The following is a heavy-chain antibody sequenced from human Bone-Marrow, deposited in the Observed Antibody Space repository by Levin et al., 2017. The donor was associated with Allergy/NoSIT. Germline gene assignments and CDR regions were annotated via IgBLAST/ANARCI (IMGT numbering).Heavy chain of an antibody. CDR1: GFTFSSYG. J-gene: IGHJ6*02. CDR3: AKAITTVTTYYYYGMDV. CDR2: ISYDGSNK. Sequence: LSLTCAASGFTFSSYGMHWVRQAPGKGLEWVAVISYDGSNKYYADSVKGRFTISRDNSKNTLYLQMNSLRAEDTAVYCCAKAITTVTTYYYYGMDVWGQGTTVTVSS. V-gene: IGHV3-30*18. D-gene: IGHD4-17*01.